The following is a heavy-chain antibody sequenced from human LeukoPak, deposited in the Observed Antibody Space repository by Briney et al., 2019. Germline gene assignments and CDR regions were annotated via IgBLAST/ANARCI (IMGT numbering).Heavy chain of an antibody. CDR3: ARPRFPIAAAALDI. CDR2: IYYIGST. D-gene: IGHD6-13*01. J-gene: IGHJ3*02. V-gene: IGHV4-59*08. Sequence: SETLSLTCTVSGGSISSYYWSWIRQPPGKGLEWIGYIYYIGSTTYNPSLKSRVTISVDTSQNQFSMKLSSVTAADTAVYYCARPRFPIAAAALDIWGQGTMVTVSS. CDR1: GGSISSYY.